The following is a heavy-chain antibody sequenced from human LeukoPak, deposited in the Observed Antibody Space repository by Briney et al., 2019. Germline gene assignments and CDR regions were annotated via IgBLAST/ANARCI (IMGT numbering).Heavy chain of an antibody. CDR3: ARVLYDFWTGVRDWFDP. CDR2: INHSGST. J-gene: IGHJ5*02. Sequence: SETLSLTCALYGGSFSGYYWSWIRQPPGKGLEWIGEINHSGSTNYNPSLKSRVTISVDTSKNQFSLKLSSVTAADTAVYYCARVLYDFWTGVRDWFDPWGQGTLVTVSS. D-gene: IGHD3-3*01. V-gene: IGHV4-34*01. CDR1: GGSFSGYY.